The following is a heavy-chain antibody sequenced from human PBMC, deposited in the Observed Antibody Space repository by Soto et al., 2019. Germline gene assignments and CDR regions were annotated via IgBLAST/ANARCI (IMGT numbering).Heavy chain of an antibody. CDR1: GGSISSYY. CDR3: ARLGGYCSGGSCYSSWFDP. J-gene: IGHJ5*02. V-gene: IGHV4-59*01. D-gene: IGHD2-15*01. Sequence: SETLSLTCTVSGGSISSYYWSWIRQPPGKGLEWIGYIYYSGSTNYNPSLKSRVTISVDTSKNQFSLKLSSVTAADTAVYYCARLGGYCSGGSCYSSWFDPWGQGTLVTVSS. CDR2: IYYSGST.